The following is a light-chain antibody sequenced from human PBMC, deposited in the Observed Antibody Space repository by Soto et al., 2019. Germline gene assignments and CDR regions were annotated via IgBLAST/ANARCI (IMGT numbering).Light chain of an antibody. CDR3: CSYAGTYTFVV. CDR2: DVI. J-gene: IGLJ2*01. CDR1: SHDVGGYDY. Sequence: QSAPTQPRSVSGSPGQSVTISCTGTSHDVGGYDYVSWYQQSPGKAPKLIIYDVIERPSGVPDRFSGSKSGNTASLTISGVQAEDDGDYYCCSYAGTYTFVVFGGGTKVTVL. V-gene: IGLV2-11*01.